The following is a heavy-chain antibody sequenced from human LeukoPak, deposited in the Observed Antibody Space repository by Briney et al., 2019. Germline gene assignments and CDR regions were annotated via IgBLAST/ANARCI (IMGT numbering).Heavy chain of an antibody. CDR3: AKTVRNWFDP. J-gene: IGHJ5*02. D-gene: IGHD4-11*01. V-gene: IGHV3-11*01. CDR2: ISSSGSTI. Sequence: LSLTCAVYGGSFSGYYWSWIRQPPGKGLEWVSYISSSGSTIYYADSVKGRFTISRDNAKNSLYLQMNSLRAEDTAVYYCAKTVRNWFDPWGQGTLVTVSS. CDR1: GGSFSGYY.